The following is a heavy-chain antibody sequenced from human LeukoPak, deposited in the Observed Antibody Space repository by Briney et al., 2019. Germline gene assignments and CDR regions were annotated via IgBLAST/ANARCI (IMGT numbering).Heavy chain of an antibody. V-gene: IGHV1-3*01. J-gene: IGHJ4*02. CDR1: GYTFTSYP. Sequence: ASVKVSCKASGYTFTSYPMHWVRQAPGQRLEWMGWINPGDGNTKYSQKFQGRVTITRDTSASTAYMELSSLRSEDSAVYYCARDLNWYLDYWGQGTLVTVSS. CDR2: INPGDGNT. CDR3: ARDLNWYLDY. D-gene: IGHD1-1*01.